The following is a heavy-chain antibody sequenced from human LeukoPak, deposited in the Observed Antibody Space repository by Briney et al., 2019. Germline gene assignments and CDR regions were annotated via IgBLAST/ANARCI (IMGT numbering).Heavy chain of an antibody. CDR1: GYTLTELS. CDR3: ATRAVAAAGADY. J-gene: IGHJ4*02. Sequence: EASVKVSCKVSGYTLTELSMHWVRQAPGKGLEWMGGFDPEDGETICAQKFQGRVTMTEDTSTDTAYMELSSLRSEDTAVYYCATRAVAAAGADYWGQGTLVTVSS. V-gene: IGHV1-24*01. CDR2: FDPEDGET. D-gene: IGHD6-13*01.